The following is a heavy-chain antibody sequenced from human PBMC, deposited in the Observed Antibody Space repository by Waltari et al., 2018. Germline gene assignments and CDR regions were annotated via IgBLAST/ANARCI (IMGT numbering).Heavy chain of an antibody. V-gene: IGHV1-8*03. D-gene: IGHD2-2*01. Sequence: QVQLVQSGAEVKKPGASVKVSCKASGYTFTSYDINWVRQATGQGLEWMGWMSPNRGNKGYAQKFPGIVTITRNTSISTAYMELSSLRSEDTAVYYCARVGTSHYAPDAFDIWGQGTMVTVSS. CDR2: MSPNRGNK. CDR3: ARVGTSHYAPDAFDI. J-gene: IGHJ3*02. CDR1: GYTFTSYD.